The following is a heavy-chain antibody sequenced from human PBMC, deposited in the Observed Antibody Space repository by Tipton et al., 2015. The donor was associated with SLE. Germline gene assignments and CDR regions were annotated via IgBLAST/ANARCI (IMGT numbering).Heavy chain of an antibody. Sequence: TLSLTCAIYGGSFSDYYWSWIRQPPGKGLEWIGEINHSGSTNYNPSLKSRVTMSVDTSKNQFSLKLNSVTAADTAVYYCAKAHDSGWYYFDYWGQGTLVTVSS. CDR2: INHSGST. CDR1: GGSFSDYY. J-gene: IGHJ4*02. D-gene: IGHD6-19*01. V-gene: IGHV4-34*01. CDR3: AKAHDSGWYYFDY.